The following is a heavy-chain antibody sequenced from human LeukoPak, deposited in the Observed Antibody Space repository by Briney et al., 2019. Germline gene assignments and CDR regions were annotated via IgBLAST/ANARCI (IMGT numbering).Heavy chain of an antibody. Sequence: HTGGSLRLSCAASGFTCSSYAMSWLRQAPGKGLEWVSAISGSGGSTYYADSVKGRFTISRDNSKNTLYLQMNSLRAEDTAVYYCAKDSVTKYDFWSGPTYFVDYWGQGTLVTVSS. CDR2: ISGSGGST. CDR1: GFTCSSYA. CDR3: AKDSVTKYDFWSGPTYFVDY. V-gene: IGHV3-23*01. J-gene: IGHJ4*02. D-gene: IGHD3-3*01.